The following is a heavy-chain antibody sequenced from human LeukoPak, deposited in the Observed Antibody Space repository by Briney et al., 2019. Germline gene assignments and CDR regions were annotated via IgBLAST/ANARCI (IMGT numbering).Heavy chain of an antibody. CDR2: IYYSGST. J-gene: IGHJ4*02. CDR1: GGSISSYY. V-gene: IGHV4-59*01. CDR3: ARALLFSPATTIAAFEDY. D-gene: IGHD6-13*01. Sequence: SETLSLTCTVSGGSISSYYWSWIRQPPGKGLEWIGYIYYSGSTNYNPSLKSRVTISVDTSKNQFSLKLSSVTAADTAVYYCARALLFSPATTIAAFEDYWGQGTLVTVSS.